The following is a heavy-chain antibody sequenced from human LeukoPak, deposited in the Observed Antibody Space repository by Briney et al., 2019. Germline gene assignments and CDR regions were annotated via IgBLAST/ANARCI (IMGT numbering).Heavy chain of an antibody. CDR1: GFTFSNYA. D-gene: IGHD4-17*01. J-gene: IGHJ4*02. V-gene: IGHV3-23*01. Sequence: PGGSLRLSCAASGFTFSNYAMSWVRQAPGKGLEWVSAISGSGGSTYYADSVKGRFTVPRDFSKNTLYLQMNSLRAEDTAVYYCARGGWGFDYGDYDYWGQGTLVTISS. CDR2: ISGSGGST. CDR3: ARGGWGFDYGDYDY.